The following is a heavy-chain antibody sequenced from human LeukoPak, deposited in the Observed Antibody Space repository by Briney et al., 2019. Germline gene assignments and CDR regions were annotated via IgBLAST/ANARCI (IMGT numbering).Heavy chain of an antibody. V-gene: IGHV3-30*02. CDR1: GFTFSSYG. CDR3: AKDYALWSGQSGYYFDY. J-gene: IGHJ4*02. D-gene: IGHD3-3*01. Sequence: PGGSLRLSCAASGFTFSSYGMSWVRQAPGKGLEWVAYIRYDGSNKYYVESVKGRFTISRDNSKNMLYLQMNSLRAEDTAVYYCAKDYALWSGQSGYYFDYWGQGTLVTVSS. CDR2: IRYDGSNK.